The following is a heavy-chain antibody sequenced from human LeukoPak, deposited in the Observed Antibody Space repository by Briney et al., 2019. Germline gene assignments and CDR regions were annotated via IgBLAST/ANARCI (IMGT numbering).Heavy chain of an antibody. CDR1: GGSISSYY. D-gene: IGHD3-3*01. Sequence: SETLSLTCTVSGGSISSYYWSWIRQPPGKGLEWIGYIYYSGSTNYNPSLKSRVTISVDTSRNQFSLKMTPVTAADTAVYYCARVPYDFWSGYYLPYYYYYMDVWGKGTTVTVSS. CDR3: ARVPYDFWSGYYLPYYYYYMDV. J-gene: IGHJ6*03. V-gene: IGHV4-59*12. CDR2: IYYSGST.